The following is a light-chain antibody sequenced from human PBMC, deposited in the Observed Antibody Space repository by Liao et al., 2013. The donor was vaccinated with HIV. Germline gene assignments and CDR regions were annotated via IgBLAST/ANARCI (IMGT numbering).Light chain of an antibody. Sequence: SYELTQPPSMSVSPGQTARITCSGDALPKQYVYWYQQKPGQAPVLVIYKDSERPSGIPERFSGSSSGTTVTLTISGVQAEDEADYYCQSVDSSGTYWVFGGGTKLTVL. V-gene: IGLV3-25*03. CDR2: KDS. CDR1: ALPKQY. CDR3: QSVDSSGTYWV. J-gene: IGLJ3*02.